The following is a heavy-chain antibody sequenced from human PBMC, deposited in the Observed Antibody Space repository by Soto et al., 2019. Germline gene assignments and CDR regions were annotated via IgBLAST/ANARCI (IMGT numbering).Heavy chain of an antibody. V-gene: IGHV1-3*01. J-gene: IGHJ2*01. CDR3: ARAPSWWYFDL. CDR2: INAGNGNT. Sequence: ALVKVACKASGYTFTSYARRWVRQAPGQRLEWMGWINAGNGNTKYSQKFQGRVTITRDTSASTAYMELSSLRSEDTAVYYCARAPSWWYFDLWGRGTLVTVSS. CDR1: GYTFTSYA.